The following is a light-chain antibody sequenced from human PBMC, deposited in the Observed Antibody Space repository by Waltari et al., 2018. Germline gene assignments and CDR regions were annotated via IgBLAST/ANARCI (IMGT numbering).Light chain of an antibody. CDR3: NSYTVSSAVI. V-gene: IGLV2-14*03. J-gene: IGLJ2*01. CDR1: SSDIGVYNH. CDR2: DVT. Sequence: QSALTQPASVSGSPGQSITISCTGTSSDIGVYNHVPWYQQPPGKAPNLILYDVTYRPSGVSDRFSGSKSGNTASLTISGLQAEDEADYYCNSYTVSSAVIFGGGTRLTVL.